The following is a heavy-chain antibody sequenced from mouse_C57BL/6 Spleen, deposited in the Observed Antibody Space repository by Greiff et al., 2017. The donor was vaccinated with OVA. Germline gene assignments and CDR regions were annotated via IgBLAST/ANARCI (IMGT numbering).Heavy chain of an antibody. CDR3: ARGEIYYGLFDY. V-gene: IGHV1-53*01. CDR2: INPSNGGT. D-gene: IGHD2-1*01. J-gene: IGHJ2*01. Sequence: QVQLQQPGTELVKPGASVKLSCKASGYTFTSYWMHRVKQRPGQGLEWIGNINPSNGGTNYNEKFKSKATLTVDKSSSTAYMQLSSLTSEDSAVYYCARGEIYYGLFDYWGQGTTLTVSS. CDR1: GYTFTSYW.